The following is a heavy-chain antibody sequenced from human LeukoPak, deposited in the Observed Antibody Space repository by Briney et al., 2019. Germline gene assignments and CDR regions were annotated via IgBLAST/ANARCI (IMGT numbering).Heavy chain of an antibody. CDR3: AKNPSRNNYYDSTYYFDY. CDR1: GFTFSSYA. J-gene: IGHJ4*02. CDR2: ISGSGGST. V-gene: IGHV3-23*01. D-gene: IGHD3-22*01. Sequence: GGSLRLSCAASGFTFSSYAMSLVRQAPGKGLEWVSAISGSGGSTYYADSVKGRFTISRDNSKNTLYLQMNSLRAEDTAVYYCAKNPSRNNYYDSTYYFDYWGQGTLVTVSS.